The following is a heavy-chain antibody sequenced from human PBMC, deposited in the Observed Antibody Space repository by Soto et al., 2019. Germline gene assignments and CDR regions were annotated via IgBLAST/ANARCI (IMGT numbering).Heavy chain of an antibody. J-gene: IGHJ4*02. CDR2: IYYSGST. Sequence: QVQLQESGPGLVKPSETLSLTCTVSGGSISSYYWSWIRQPPGKGLEWIGYIYYSGSTNYNPSLKSRVTISVDTSKNQFSLKLSSVTAADTAVYYCARVVTVTRPNYYFDYWGQGTLVTVSS. CDR1: GGSISSYY. D-gene: IGHD4-17*01. CDR3: ARVVTVTRPNYYFDY. V-gene: IGHV4-59*01.